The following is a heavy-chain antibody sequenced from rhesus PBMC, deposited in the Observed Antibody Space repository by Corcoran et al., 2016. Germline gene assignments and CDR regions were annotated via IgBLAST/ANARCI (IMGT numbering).Heavy chain of an antibody. CDR2: ISGSGGNT. V-gene: IGHV4-173*01. CDR3: ARTTELGIPFDY. D-gene: IGHD5-42*01. Sequence: QLQLQESGPGLVMPSETLSLTCAGSGGSISSAYWIWFRQPPGKGLEWIGRISGSGGNTDYNPSLKSRVTISIATSKNQFSLRLRSVTAADTAVYYCARTTELGIPFDYWGQGVQVTVSS. J-gene: IGHJ4*01. CDR1: GGSISSAY.